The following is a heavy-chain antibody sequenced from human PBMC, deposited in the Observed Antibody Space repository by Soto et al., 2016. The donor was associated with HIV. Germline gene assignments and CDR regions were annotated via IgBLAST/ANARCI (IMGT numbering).Heavy chain of an antibody. CDR2: LYIGGKT. D-gene: IGHD3-3*01. J-gene: IGHJ6*03. CDR1: GFNFNEYS. CDR3: ARVGYVFLEWTKRILYYMDV. Sequence: EVQVVESGGGLVKPGGSLRLSCAGSGFNFNEYSINWVRQAPGKGLEWISYLYIGGKTQYAESVQGRFTLSRDISENSVYMQMDSLRAEDTAVYYCARVGYVFLEWTKRILYYMDVWGKGTTVIVSS. V-gene: IGHV3-48*04.